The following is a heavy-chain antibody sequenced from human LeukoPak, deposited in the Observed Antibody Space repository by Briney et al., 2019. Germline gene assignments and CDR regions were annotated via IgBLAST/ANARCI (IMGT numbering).Heavy chain of an antibody. Sequence: GGSLRLSCAASGFTFSNYAMHWVRQAPGKGLEWVSSISSSGTYLYYADSVKVRFTISRDNAKDSLYLQMNSLRVEDTAVYFCARGLFGVINPTDYWGQGTLVTVSS. V-gene: IGHV3-21*01. CDR3: ARGLFGVINPTDY. CDR2: ISSSGTYL. CDR1: GFTFSNYA. J-gene: IGHJ4*02. D-gene: IGHD3-3*01.